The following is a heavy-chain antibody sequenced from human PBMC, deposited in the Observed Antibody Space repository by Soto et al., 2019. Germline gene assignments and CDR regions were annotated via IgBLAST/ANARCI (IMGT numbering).Heavy chain of an antibody. CDR1: GGSISSSSYY. CDR2: IYYSGST. V-gene: IGHV4-39*01. CDR3: ASPKIAFYNWFDP. Sequence: QLQLQESGPGLVKPSETLSLTCTVSGGSISSSSYYWGWIRQPPGKGLEWIGSIYYSGSTYYNPSLNRRVTIALDTSKNQCSLKLSSVTAADTAVYYCASPKIAFYNWFDPWGQGTLVTVSS. J-gene: IGHJ5*02. D-gene: IGHD3-3*02.